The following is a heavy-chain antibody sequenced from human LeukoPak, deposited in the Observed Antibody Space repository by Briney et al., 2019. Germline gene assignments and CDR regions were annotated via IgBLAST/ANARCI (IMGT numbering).Heavy chain of an antibody. D-gene: IGHD3-3*01. CDR1: GGSISS. V-gene: IGHV4-61*08. J-gene: IGHJ4*02. CDR3: ARGGVEYYDFWSGYYSQYFDY. CDR2: IYFSGST. Sequence: SETLSLTCTVSGGSISSFYWSWFYWSWIRQSPGKGLEWIGYIYFSGSTNYNPSLKSRVTISVDTSKNQFSLKLSSVTAADTAVYYCARGGVEYYDFWSGYYSQYFDYWGQGTLVTVSS.